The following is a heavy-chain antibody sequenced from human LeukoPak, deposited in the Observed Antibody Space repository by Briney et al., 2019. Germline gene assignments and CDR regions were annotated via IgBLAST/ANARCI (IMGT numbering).Heavy chain of an antibody. V-gene: IGHV4-59*01. J-gene: IGHJ4*02. CDR1: GGSISDDS. CDR3: ARAASGDRYSGYAKDRYYFDR. D-gene: IGHD5-12*01. CDR2: IFDIGSI. Sequence: SETLSLTCTVSGGSISDDSWTWIRQPPGKGLDWIGSIFDIGSITYNPSLRSRLTISVETSKNHISLKLSSVTAADTAVYFCARAASGDRYSGYAKDRYYFDRWGQGTLVTVSS.